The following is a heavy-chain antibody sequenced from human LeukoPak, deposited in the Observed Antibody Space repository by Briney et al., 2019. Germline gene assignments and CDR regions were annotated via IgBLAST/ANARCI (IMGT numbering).Heavy chain of an antibody. V-gene: IGHV4-39*01. CDR1: GGSISSSSYY. J-gene: IGHJ4*02. Sequence: SETLSLTCTVSGGSISSSSYYWSWLRQPPGKGLEWIGSIYYSGSTYYNPSLKSRVTISVDTSKNQFSLKLSSVTAADTAVYYCARQNSQWLLLRAPTFFDYWGQGTLVTVSS. D-gene: IGHD3-22*01. CDR2: IYYSGST. CDR3: ARQNSQWLLLRAPTFFDY.